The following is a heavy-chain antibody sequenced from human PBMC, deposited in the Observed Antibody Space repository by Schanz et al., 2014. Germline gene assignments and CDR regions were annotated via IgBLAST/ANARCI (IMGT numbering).Heavy chain of an antibody. CDR1: GYSFSDFP. Sequence: QVQLVQSASELKTPGASVRVSCKASGYSFSDFPINWVRQAPGQGLEWMGWINSNSGDPTYAQGFTGRFVFSLDTSVSTAYPQISSPKAEDTAIYYCAREARCFDSWGQGTLVTVSS. V-gene: IGHV7-4-1*02. D-gene: IGHD6-6*01. J-gene: IGHJ5*01. CDR3: AREARCFDS. CDR2: INSNSGDP.